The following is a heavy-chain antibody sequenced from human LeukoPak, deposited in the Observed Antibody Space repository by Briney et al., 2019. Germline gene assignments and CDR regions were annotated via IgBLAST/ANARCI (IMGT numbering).Heavy chain of an antibody. CDR1: GFTFSSYW. CDR2: INGDGSST. Sequence: GGSLRLSCAASGFTFSSYWMHWVRQAPGKGLVWVSRINGDGSSTSYADPVKGRFTISRDNAKNSLYLQMNSLRAEDTAVYYCAKGRGFTVYDSFDYWGQGTLVTVSS. CDR3: AKGRGFTVYDSFDY. V-gene: IGHV3-74*01. D-gene: IGHD3-3*01. J-gene: IGHJ4*02.